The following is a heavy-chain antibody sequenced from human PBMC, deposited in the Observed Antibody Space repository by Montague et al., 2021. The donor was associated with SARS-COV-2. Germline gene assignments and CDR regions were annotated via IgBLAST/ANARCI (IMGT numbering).Heavy chain of an antibody. CDR3: ARMVTIFSLGGYYYYYGMDV. D-gene: IGHD3-9*01. V-gene: IGHV2-70*01. CDR1: GFSLSTSGMC. Sequence: PALVKPTQTLTLTCTFSGFSLSTSGMCVSWIRQPPGKALEWLALXDWDDDKYYSTSLKTRLTISKDTSKNQVVLTMTNMDPADTATYYCARMVTIFSLGGYYYYYGMDVWGQGTTVTVSS. CDR2: XDWDDDK. J-gene: IGHJ6*02.